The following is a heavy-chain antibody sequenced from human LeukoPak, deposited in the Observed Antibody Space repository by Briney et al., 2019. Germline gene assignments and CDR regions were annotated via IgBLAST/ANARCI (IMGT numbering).Heavy chain of an antibody. D-gene: IGHD3-16*02. CDR1: GFTFRSYS. CDR2: IRSSSSYV. Sequence: GGSLRLSCAASGFTFRSYSMNWVRQASGKGLELVSSIRSSSSYVYYADSVKGRFTISRDNDKNSLYLKMNSLRAEDTAVYYCARDEDYVWGSYRLDYWGQGTLVTVSS. CDR3: ARDEDYVWGSYRLDY. J-gene: IGHJ4*02. V-gene: IGHV3-21*01.